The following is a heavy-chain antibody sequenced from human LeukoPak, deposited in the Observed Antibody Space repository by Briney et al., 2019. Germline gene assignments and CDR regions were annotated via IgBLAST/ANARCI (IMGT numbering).Heavy chain of an antibody. Sequence: GGSLRLSCAASGFTFSNYWIHWVRQAPGKGLVWVSRINSDGSSTCYADSVKGRLTLSRDNAKNTLYLQMNSLRAEDTAVYYCARGFTIFGVVNDAFDIWGQGTMVTVSS. J-gene: IGHJ3*02. CDR1: GFTFSNYW. V-gene: IGHV3-74*01. CDR2: INSDGSST. CDR3: ARGFTIFGVVNDAFDI. D-gene: IGHD3-3*01.